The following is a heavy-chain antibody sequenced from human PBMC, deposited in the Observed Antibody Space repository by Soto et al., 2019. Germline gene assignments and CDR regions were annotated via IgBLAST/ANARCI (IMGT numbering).Heavy chain of an antibody. Sequence: EVQLLESGGGLVQPGGSLRLSCAASGFTFSSYAMSWVRQAPGKGLEWVSAISGSGGSTYYADSVKGRFTISRDNSKNTLNLQINSPRAEDTVVYYCAEDQGRGKVVATIRTFDYWGQGTLVTVSS. J-gene: IGHJ4*02. CDR3: AEDQGRGKVVATIRTFDY. CDR2: ISGSGGST. V-gene: IGHV3-23*01. CDR1: GFTFSSYA. D-gene: IGHD5-12*01.